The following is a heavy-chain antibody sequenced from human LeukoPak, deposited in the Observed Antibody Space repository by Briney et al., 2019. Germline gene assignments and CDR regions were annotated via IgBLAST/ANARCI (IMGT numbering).Heavy chain of an antibody. J-gene: IGHJ3*02. V-gene: IGHV1-2*02. Sequence: ASVKVSCKASGYTFTGYYMHWVRQAPGQGLEWMGWINPNSGGTNYAQKFQGRVTMTRDTSISTAYMELSRLRSDDTAVYYCARDSAEDYYDSSGYYQSDAFDIWGQGTMVTVPS. CDR3: ARDSAEDYYDSSGYYQSDAFDI. D-gene: IGHD3-22*01. CDR1: GYTFTGYY. CDR2: INPNSGGT.